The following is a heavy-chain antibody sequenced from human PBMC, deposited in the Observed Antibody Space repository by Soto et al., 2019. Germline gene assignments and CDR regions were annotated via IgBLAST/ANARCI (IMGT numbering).Heavy chain of an antibody. J-gene: IGHJ6*02. CDR1: GGSISSGGYY. CDR3: ARAPRITIFGVVSPFGYGMDV. D-gene: IGHD3-3*01. Sequence: QVQLQESGPGLGKPSQTLSLTCTVSGGSISSGGYYWSWIRQHPGKGLEWIGYIYYSGSTYYNPSLKSRVTLSVDTSKNQFSLKLSAVTAADTAVYYCARAPRITIFGVVSPFGYGMDVWGQGTTVTVSS. V-gene: IGHV4-31*03. CDR2: IYYSGST.